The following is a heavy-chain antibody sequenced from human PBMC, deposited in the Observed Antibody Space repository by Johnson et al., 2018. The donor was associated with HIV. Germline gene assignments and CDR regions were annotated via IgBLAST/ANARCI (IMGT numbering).Heavy chain of an antibody. V-gene: IGHV3-48*03. J-gene: IGHJ3*01. CDR1: GFTFSSYA. Sequence: VQLVESGGGVVQPGRSLRLSCAASGFTFSSYAMHWVRQAPGKGLEWISYISSSGTTIYYADSVKGRFTISRDNAKNSLYLQMNSLRAEDSAVYYCAGEYYDSSGYYRLFAF. D-gene: IGHD3-22*01. CDR3: AGEYYDSSGYYRLFAF. CDR2: ISSSGTTI.